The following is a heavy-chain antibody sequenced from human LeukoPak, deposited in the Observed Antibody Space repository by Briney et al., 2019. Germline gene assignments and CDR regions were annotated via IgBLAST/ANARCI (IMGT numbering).Heavy chain of an antibody. Sequence: GGSLRLSCAASGFTLSTYAMSWVRQTPGKGLERVAATSSSDAGTYHADSVRGRFTISRDNSKNTLYLQMNSLRAEDAAVYFCAKVVGQRLVVITYDAFDIWGQGTMVTVSS. V-gene: IGHV3-23*01. CDR1: GFTLSTYA. CDR3: AKVVGQRLVVITYDAFDI. CDR2: TSSSDAGT. J-gene: IGHJ3*02. D-gene: IGHD3-22*01.